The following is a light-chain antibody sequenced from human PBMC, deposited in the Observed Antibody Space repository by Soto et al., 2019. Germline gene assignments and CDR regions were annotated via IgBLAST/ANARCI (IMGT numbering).Light chain of an antibody. CDR3: QQSYSTWT. V-gene: IGKV1-39*01. J-gene: IGKJ1*01. Sequence: DIHMTESPSSLSASVGDRVTITCRASQSISSYLNWYQQKPGKAPKLLIYDASSLQSGVQSRFSGSGSGTDFTLTIRSLQPEDFATYYCQQSYSTWTCGQGTKVDIK. CDR2: DAS. CDR1: QSISSY.